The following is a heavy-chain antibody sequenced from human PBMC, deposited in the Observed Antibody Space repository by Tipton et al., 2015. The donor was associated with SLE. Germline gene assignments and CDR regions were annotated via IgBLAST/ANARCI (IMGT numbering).Heavy chain of an antibody. J-gene: IGHJ3*02. V-gene: IGHV4-39*01. CDR1: GGSIRSSSYY. CDR3: ARRRIPVIAVAGPNDAFDI. D-gene: IGHD6-19*01. CDR2: IYYSGST. Sequence: TLSLTCTVSGGSIRSSSYYWGWIRQPPGKGLEWVGSIYYSGSTHYNPSLKSRVTISVDTSKNQFSLKLSSVTAADTAVYYCARRRIPVIAVAGPNDAFDIWGQGTMVTVSS.